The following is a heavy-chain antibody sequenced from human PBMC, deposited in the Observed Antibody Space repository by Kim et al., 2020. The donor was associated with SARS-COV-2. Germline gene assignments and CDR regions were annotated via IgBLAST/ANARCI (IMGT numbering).Heavy chain of an antibody. CDR3: AQGSSASCYTPGYP. CDR1: GVIFSNYA. CDR2: ITISGDNT. V-gene: IGHV3-23*01. Sequence: GGSLRLSCAVSGVIFSNYAMNWVRQAPGKGLEWVSGITISGDNTYYAGSVRGRFTISIDNSKNTLYLHMNSLRAEDTAIYYCAQGSSASCYTPGYPWGQGTLVTVSS. D-gene: IGHD2-2*02. J-gene: IGHJ5*02.